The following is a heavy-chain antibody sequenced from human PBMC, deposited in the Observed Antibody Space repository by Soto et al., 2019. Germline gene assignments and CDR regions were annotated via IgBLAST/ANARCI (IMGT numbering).Heavy chain of an antibody. Sequence: GGSLRLSCAASGFTFSRYGIHWVRQAPGKGLEWVAVISYDGSNKYYADSVKGRFTISRDNSKNTLYLQMNSLSAEDTAVYYCVRGGYYDVWSGYGHYYAYYRMDCWGQGTTVTVSS. CDR3: VRGGYYDVWSGYGHYYAYYRMDC. CDR1: GFTFSRYG. D-gene: IGHD3-3*01. CDR2: ISYDGSNK. V-gene: IGHV3-30*03. J-gene: IGHJ6*02.